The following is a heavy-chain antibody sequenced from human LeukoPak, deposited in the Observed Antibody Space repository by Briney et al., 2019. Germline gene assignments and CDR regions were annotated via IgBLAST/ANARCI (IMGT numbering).Heavy chain of an antibody. J-gene: IGHJ3*02. V-gene: IGHV3-23*01. CDR2: ISGSGGST. CDR1: GFTFSSYG. CDR3: AKDSWPRYSGSYYLPYDAFDI. Sequence: PGGTLRLSCAASGFTFSSYGMSWVRQAPGKGLEWVSAISGSGGSTYYADSVKGRFTISRDNSKNTLYLQMNSLRAEDTAVYYCAKDSWPRYSGSYYLPYDAFDIWGQGTMVTVSS. D-gene: IGHD1-26*01.